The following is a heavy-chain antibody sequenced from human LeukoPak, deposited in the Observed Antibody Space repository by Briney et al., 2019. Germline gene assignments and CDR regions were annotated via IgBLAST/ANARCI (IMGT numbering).Heavy chain of an antibody. CDR2: IIPIFGTA. CDR3: ARSLGYCSSTSCYSNAFDI. D-gene: IGHD2-2*01. Sequence: ASVKVSCKASGGTFSSYAISWVRQAPGQGLEWMGRIIPIFGTANYAQKFQARVTITADESTSTAYMELSSLRSEDTAVYYCARSLGYCSSTSCYSNAFDIWGQGTMVTVSS. J-gene: IGHJ3*02. CDR1: GGTFSSYA. V-gene: IGHV1-69*15.